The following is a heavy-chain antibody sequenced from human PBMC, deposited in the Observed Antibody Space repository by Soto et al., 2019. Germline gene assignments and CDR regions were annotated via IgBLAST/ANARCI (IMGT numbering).Heavy chain of an antibody. Sequence: PSETLSLTGSVSGGSISSSSYYWGWIRQPPGKGLERIGRNYYTGSTYYNPSLTSRVTISVDTSKNQFSLKLSSVTAADTAVDYCVIAAFGFCSSTFCYDRVATIFTFDYWGHRTLVTVYS. V-gene: IGHV4-39*01. CDR1: GGSISSSSYY. CDR3: VIAAFGFCSSTFCYDRVATIFTFDY. J-gene: IGHJ4*01. CDR2: NYYTGST. D-gene: IGHD2-2*03.